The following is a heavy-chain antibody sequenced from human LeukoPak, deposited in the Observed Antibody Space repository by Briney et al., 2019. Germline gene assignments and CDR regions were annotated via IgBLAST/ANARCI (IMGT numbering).Heavy chain of an antibody. Sequence: GGSLRLSCAAPGFTFSSYEMNWVRQAPGKGLEWVSYISSSGSTIYYADSVKGRFTISRDNAKNSLYLQMNSLRAEDTAVYYCARDLRDIVVVVAATDPIYYYYYYMDVWGKGTTVTVSS. CDR2: ISSSGSTI. J-gene: IGHJ6*03. CDR1: GFTFSSYE. D-gene: IGHD2-15*01. V-gene: IGHV3-48*03. CDR3: ARDLRDIVVVVAATDPIYYYYYYMDV.